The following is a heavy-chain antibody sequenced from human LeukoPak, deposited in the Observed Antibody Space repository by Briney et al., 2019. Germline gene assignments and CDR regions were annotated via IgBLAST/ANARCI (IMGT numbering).Heavy chain of an antibody. V-gene: IGHV3-23*01. J-gene: IGHJ4*02. CDR1: GFTFGKYW. CDR3: AKGSSSSWYEFDY. Sequence: SGGSLRLSCVASGFTFGKYWMSWVRQAPGEGLEWVSAISGSGGSTYYADSVKGRFTISRDNSKNTLYLQMNSLRAEDTAVYYCAKGSSSSWYEFDYWGQGTLVTVSS. D-gene: IGHD6-13*01. CDR2: ISGSGGST.